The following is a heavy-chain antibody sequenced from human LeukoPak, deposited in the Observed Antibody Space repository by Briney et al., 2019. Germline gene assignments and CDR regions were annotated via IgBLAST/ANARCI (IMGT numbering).Heavy chain of an antibody. J-gene: IGHJ6*02. CDR1: GLTFSSYA. CDR3: AKATLNWNYAYYYYYGMDV. V-gene: IGHV3-23*01. D-gene: IGHD1-7*01. CDR2: ISGSGSST. Sequence: GGSLRLSCAASGLTFSSYAMSWVRQAPGKGLEWVSAISGSGSSTYYADSVKGRFTISRDNSKNTLYLQMNSLRAEDTAVYYCAKATLNWNYAYYYYYGMDVWGQGTTVTVSS.